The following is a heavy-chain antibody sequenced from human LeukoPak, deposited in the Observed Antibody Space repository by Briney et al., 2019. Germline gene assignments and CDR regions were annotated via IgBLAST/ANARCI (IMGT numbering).Heavy chain of an antibody. CDR1: GFTFSSYG. D-gene: IGHD3-3*01. V-gene: IGHV3-30*02. CDR2: IRYDGSNK. Sequence: SGGSLRLSCAASGFTFSSYGMHWVRQAPGKGLEWVAFIRYDGSNKYYADSVEGRFTISRDNSKNTLYLQMNSLRAEDTAVYYCARSRSITIFGVAPMDVWGKGTTVTVSS. J-gene: IGHJ6*03. CDR3: ARSRSITIFGVAPMDV.